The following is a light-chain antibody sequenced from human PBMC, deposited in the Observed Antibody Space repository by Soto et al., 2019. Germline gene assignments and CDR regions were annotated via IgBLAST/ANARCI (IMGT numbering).Light chain of an antibody. V-gene: IGKV3-20*01. CDR1: QSVFDRY. CDR2: GAS. CDR3: QQYGSSPLT. Sequence: EIVLTQSPGTLSLSPGERATLSCRASQSVFDRYLAWYQQKPSQSPRLLIYGASSRATGIPDRFSGSGSGTDFTLIISRLEPEDFAVYYCQQYGSSPLTFGGGTKVDIK. J-gene: IGKJ4*01.